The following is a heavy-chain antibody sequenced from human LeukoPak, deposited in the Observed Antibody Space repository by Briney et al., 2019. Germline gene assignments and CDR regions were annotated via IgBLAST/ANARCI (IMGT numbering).Heavy chain of an antibody. CDR2: IWYDGSNK. CDR3: ARNSGWSPLFDY. D-gene: IGHD6-19*01. J-gene: IGHJ4*02. V-gene: IGHV3-33*01. Sequence: PGGSLRLSCAASGFTFSSYGMHWVRQAPGEGLEWVAVIWYDGSNKYYADSVKGRFTISRDNAKNSLYLQMNSLRAEDTAVYYCARNSGWSPLFDYWGQGTLVTVSS. CDR1: GFTFSSYG.